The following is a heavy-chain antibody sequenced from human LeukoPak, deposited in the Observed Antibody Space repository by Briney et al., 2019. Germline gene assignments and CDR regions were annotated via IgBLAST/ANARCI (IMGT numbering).Heavy chain of an antibody. CDR3: ARHYYDSSAYPFDY. V-gene: IGHV1-18*01. CDR2: ISAYNGNT. D-gene: IGHD3-22*01. J-gene: IGHJ4*02. Sequence: ASVNVSYTPSGYTFTHYGISWVRRAPGQGLEYMGWISAYNGNTNYAQNLQGRVTMTTETSTSTAYMELRSLRSDDTAVYYCARHYYDSSAYPFDYWGQGTLVTVSS. CDR1: GYTFTHYG.